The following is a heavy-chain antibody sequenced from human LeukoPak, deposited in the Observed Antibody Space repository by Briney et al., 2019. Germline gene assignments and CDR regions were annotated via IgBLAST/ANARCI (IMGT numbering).Heavy chain of an antibody. V-gene: IGHV3-23*01. J-gene: IGHJ4*02. CDR2: ISGIGGST. Sequence: GGSLRLSCAASGFTFSSHAMSWVRQAPGKGLEWVSAISGIGGSTYYADSVKGRFTISRDNSKTTLYLQMNRLRAEITPVYYFAKVEAVARQIQTFSHWGQGTLVTVSS. CDR1: GFTFSSHA. D-gene: IGHD6-19*01. CDR3: AKVEAVARQIQTFSH.